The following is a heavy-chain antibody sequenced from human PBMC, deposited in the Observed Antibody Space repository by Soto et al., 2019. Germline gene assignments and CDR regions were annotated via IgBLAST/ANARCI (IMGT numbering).Heavy chain of an antibody. CDR3: ARSPRSSPYFDY. D-gene: IGHD6-13*01. Sequence: PGESLKISCRRSGYTFSNFWIAWVRHLPGKGLEWMGIIYPGDHETRYSPSFHGTVTISADKSINTAYLQWSSIEASDSAFYYCARSPRSSPYFDYWGQGALVTVS. CDR2: IYPGDHET. J-gene: IGHJ4*02. V-gene: IGHV5-51*01. CDR1: GYTFSNFW.